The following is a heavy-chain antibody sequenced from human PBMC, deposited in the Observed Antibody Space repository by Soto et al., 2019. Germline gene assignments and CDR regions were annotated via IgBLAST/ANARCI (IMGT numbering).Heavy chain of an antibody. CDR1: GGTFSSYA. V-gene: IGHV1-69*01. CDR3: AREKGYGSGSYYNDWFDP. CDR2: IIPIFGTA. Sequence: QVQLVQSGAEVKKPGSSVKVSCKASGGTFSSYAISWVRQPPGQGLEWMGGIIPIFGTANYAQKFQGRVTITADESTSTAYMELSSLRSEDTAVYYCAREKGYGSGSYYNDWFDPWGQGTLVAVSS. J-gene: IGHJ5*02. D-gene: IGHD3-10*01.